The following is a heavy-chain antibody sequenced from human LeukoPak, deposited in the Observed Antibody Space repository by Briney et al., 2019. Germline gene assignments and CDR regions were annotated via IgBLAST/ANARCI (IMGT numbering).Heavy chain of an antibody. D-gene: IGHD3-10*02. CDR3: AELGITMIGGV. CDR2: ISSRSSYI. V-gene: IGHV3-21*01. J-gene: IGHJ6*04. CDR1: GFIFSNYD. Sequence: GGSLRLSCAASGFIFSNYDMNWVRQAPGKGLEWVSSISSRSSYIYYADSVKGRFTISRDNAKNSLYLQMNSLRAEDTAVYYCAELGITMIGGVWGKGTTVTISS.